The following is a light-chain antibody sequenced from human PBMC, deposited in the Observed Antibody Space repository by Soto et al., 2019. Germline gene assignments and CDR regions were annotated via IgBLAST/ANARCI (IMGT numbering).Light chain of an antibody. CDR3: QQYHKWPPYT. V-gene: IGKV3-15*01. Sequence: VMTQSPATLSVSPGERATLSCRASQSVDSSLACDQQTPGHAPRLLIYGASTRATGTPARFSGSGSGTDFTLTISSLQSEDFSDYFCQQYHKWPPYTFGQGTKLEIK. CDR1: QSVDSS. J-gene: IGKJ2*01. CDR2: GAS.